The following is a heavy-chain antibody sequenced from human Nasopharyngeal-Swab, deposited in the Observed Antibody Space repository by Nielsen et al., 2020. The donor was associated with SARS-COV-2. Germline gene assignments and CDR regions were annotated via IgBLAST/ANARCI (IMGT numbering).Heavy chain of an antibody. CDR1: GFTFSSYS. Sequence: GESLKISCAASGFTFSSYSMNWVRQAPGKGPEWVSSISSSSSYIYYADSVKGRFTISRDNAKNSLYLQMNSLRAEDTAVYYCAREYSGSYYFNFDYWGQGTLVTVSS. D-gene: IGHD1-26*01. V-gene: IGHV3-21*01. CDR2: ISSSSSYI. J-gene: IGHJ4*02. CDR3: AREYSGSYYFNFDY.